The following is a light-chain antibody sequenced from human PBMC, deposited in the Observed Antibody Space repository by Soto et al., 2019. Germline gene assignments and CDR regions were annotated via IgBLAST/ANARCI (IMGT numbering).Light chain of an antibody. CDR2: DVR. CDR1: SSDVGAYNY. J-gene: IGLJ2*01. Sequence: QSALTQPASVSGSPGRSITISCTGTSSDVGAYNYVSWYQQYPGKAPKLMIYDVRDRPSGVSNRFSGSKSGNTASLTISGLQAEDEADYYCSSSTSSSTPLFGGGTQLTVL. V-gene: IGLV2-14*01. CDR3: SSSTSSSTPL.